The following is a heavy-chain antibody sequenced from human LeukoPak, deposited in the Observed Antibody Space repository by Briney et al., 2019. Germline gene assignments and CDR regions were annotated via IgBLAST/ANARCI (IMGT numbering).Heavy chain of an antibody. D-gene: IGHD3-3*01. CDR2: ISGSSSTI. CDR1: GFTFSSYS. Sequence: GGSLRLSCAASGFTFSSYSMNWVRQAPGKGLEWVSYISGSSSTIYYADSVKGRFTISRDNAKNSLYLQMNSLRAEDTAVYYCARDTSGGPYDFWSGYYYWGQGTLVTVSS. CDR3: ARDTSGGPYDFWSGYYY. V-gene: IGHV3-48*01. J-gene: IGHJ4*02.